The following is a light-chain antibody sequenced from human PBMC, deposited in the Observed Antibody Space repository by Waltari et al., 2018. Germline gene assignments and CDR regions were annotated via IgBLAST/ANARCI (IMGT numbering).Light chain of an antibody. Sequence: QSVLTQPPSVSGAPGQKISISCTGSSSNIGADFDVHWYQQLPGMAPKLLIYATTHRPSGVADRVSGSQSGTSASLAITGLQADDEADYYCQSYDSSLDIYVFGTGTTVTVL. J-gene: IGLJ1*01. CDR3: QSYDSSLDIYV. V-gene: IGLV1-40*01. CDR1: SSNIGADFD. CDR2: ATT.